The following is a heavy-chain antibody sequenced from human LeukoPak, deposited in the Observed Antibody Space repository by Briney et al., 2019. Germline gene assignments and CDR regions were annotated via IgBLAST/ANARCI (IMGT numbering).Heavy chain of an antibody. D-gene: IGHD2-21*01. Sequence: GGSLRLSCVGSGFTFRSHAMSWVRQAPEKGLEFVSGVYENGGATYYADSVKGRFSISRDNSKNTLYLQMDSLRGEDTAVYYCAKDFRIGYSAHFDYWGQGALVTVSS. J-gene: IGHJ4*02. V-gene: IGHV3-23*01. CDR2: VYENGGAT. CDR3: AKDFRIGYSAHFDY. CDR1: GFTFRSHA.